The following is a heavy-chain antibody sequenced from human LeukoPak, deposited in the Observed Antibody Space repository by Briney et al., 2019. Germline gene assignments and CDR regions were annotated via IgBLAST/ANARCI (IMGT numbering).Heavy chain of an antibody. V-gene: IGHV3-23*01. J-gene: IGHJ6*03. Sequence: GGSLRLSCAASGFTFSRFAMGWVRQTPGRGLEWVSSISDIGDTYFADSVKGRFTISRDNSKDTLYLQMSSLRAEDTAVYYCATYFGFCGVTGCPAGWCMDVWGTGTTVTVSS. CDR1: GFTFSRFA. D-gene: IGHD2-21*01. CDR3: ATYFGFCGVTGCPAGWCMDV. CDR2: ISDIGDT.